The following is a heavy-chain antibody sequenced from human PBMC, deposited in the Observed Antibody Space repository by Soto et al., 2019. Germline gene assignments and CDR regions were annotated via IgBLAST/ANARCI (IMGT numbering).Heavy chain of an antibody. Sequence: QVQLQQWGAGLLKPSETLSLTCAVYGGSLSGNYWSWIRQTPGKGLEWIAEINRSGSTNYNPSLKSRVTISVDTSRNQFSLRLNSVTAADTAVYYCARGEFGSHYCSSTNSYCAFDIWGQGTMVTVSS. J-gene: IGHJ3*02. CDR1: GGSLSGNY. V-gene: IGHV4-34*01. CDR2: INRSGST. CDR3: ARGEFGSHYCSSTNSYCAFDI. D-gene: IGHD2-2*01.